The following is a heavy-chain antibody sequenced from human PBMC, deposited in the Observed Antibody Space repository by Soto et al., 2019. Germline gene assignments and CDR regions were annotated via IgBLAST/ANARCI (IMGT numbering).Heavy chain of an antibody. D-gene: IGHD2-21*02. J-gene: IGHJ5*02. Sequence: EVQVVESGGGLVQPGGSLRLSCAASGFTVWSSYMSWVRQAPGKGLEWVSSMYSGGTTYYADSVRGRFSISRDNSKNTLFLQMNSVRAEDMAVYYCAREMTAARGGSWGQGALVIVSS. CDR2: MYSGGTT. CDR1: GFTVWSSY. CDR3: AREMTAARGGS. V-gene: IGHV3-66*01.